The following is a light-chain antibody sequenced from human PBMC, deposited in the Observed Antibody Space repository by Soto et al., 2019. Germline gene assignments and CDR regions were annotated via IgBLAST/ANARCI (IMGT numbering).Light chain of an antibody. J-gene: IGKJ4*01. Sequence: DIQMTQSPSSVSASVGDRVTITCRASQDISSWLVWYQQKPGKAPNLLIFGASSLQNGVPSRVSGSRSGTDFTRTIRSLQPEDFAPYYCQQANSFPLTFGGGTKVASK. CDR1: QDISSW. V-gene: IGKV1-12*01. CDR2: GAS. CDR3: QQANSFPLT.